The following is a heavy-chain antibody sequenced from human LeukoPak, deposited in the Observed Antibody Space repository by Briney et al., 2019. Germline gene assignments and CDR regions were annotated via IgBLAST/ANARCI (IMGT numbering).Heavy chain of an antibody. CDR3: ARASSYSSSWPEIDY. CDR1: GGSFSGYS. Sequence: SETLSLTCAVYGGSFSGYSWNWIRQPPVKGLEWIGEINHSGGTNYNPSLKSRVTISVDTSKKQFSLKLSSVTAADTAVYYCARASSYSSSWPEIDYWGQGTLVTVSS. CDR2: INHSGGT. J-gene: IGHJ4*02. V-gene: IGHV4-34*01. D-gene: IGHD6-13*01.